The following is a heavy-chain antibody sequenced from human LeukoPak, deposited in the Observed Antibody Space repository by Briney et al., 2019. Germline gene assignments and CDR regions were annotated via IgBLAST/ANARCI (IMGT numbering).Heavy chain of an antibody. CDR1: GYTFTGYY. J-gene: IGHJ4*02. Sequence: ASVKVSCKASGYTFTGYYMHWVRQAPGQGLEWMGWINPNSGGTNYAQKLQGRVTMTRDTSISTAYMELSRLRSDDTAVYYCARALWFGEYTDSWGQGTLVTVYS. CDR3: ARALWFGEYTDS. V-gene: IGHV1-2*02. CDR2: INPNSGGT. D-gene: IGHD3-10*01.